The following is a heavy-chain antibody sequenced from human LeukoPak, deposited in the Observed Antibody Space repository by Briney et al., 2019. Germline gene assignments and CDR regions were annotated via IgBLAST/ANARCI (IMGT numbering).Heavy chain of an antibody. Sequence: GEALKISCKGSGYSFTSYWIGWVRQMPGKGLEWMGIIYPRDSDTRYSPSFQGQVTISADKSISTAYLKWSSLKASDTAMYYCARHGYFGGSYPYYYYYYMDVWGKGTTVTISS. V-gene: IGHV5-51*01. CDR1: GYSFTSYW. J-gene: IGHJ6*03. CDR3: ARHGYFGGSYPYYYYYYMDV. CDR2: IYPRDSDT. D-gene: IGHD1-26*01.